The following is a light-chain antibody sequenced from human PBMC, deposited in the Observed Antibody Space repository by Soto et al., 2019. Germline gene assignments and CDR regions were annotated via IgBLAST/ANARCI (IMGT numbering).Light chain of an antibody. CDR2: ASS. Sequence: EIVMTQSPATLTVSPGESATLSCRASQNIRSHLAWYQLRPGQAPRLLIYASSTRATGIPARFSGTGSGTEFTLTISSLQSDDFALYFCLQYNVWLGCTLGQGTKVGVK. CDR1: QNIRSH. CDR3: LQYNVWLGCT. J-gene: IGKJ1*01. V-gene: IGKV3-15*01.